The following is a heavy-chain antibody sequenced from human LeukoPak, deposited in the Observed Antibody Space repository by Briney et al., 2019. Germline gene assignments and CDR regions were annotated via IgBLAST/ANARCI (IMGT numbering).Heavy chain of an antibody. CDR2: ISYDGSNK. D-gene: IGHD3-10*01. CDR1: GFTFSSYG. V-gene: IGHV3-30*03. J-gene: IGHJ6*03. Sequence: PGGSLRLSCAASGFTFSSYGMHWVRQAPGKGLEWVAVISYDGSNKYYADSVKGRFTISRDNAKNTLYLQMNSLRSEDTAVYFCARGGSPIYYYYMDVWGKGITVTISS. CDR3: ARGGSPIYYYYMDV.